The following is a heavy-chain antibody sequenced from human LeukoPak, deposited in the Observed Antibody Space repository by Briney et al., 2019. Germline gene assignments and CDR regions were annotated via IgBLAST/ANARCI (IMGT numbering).Heavy chain of an antibody. Sequence: SETLSLTCTVSGGSISSYYWSWIRQPPGKGLEWIGHIYYSGSTNYNPSLKSRVTISVDTSKNQFSLKLSSVTAADTAVYYCARGGFGRITMIVVAVDAFDIWGQGTMVTVSS. V-gene: IGHV4-59*01. D-gene: IGHD3-22*01. CDR3: ARGGFGRITMIVVAVDAFDI. CDR1: GGSISSYY. CDR2: IYYSGST. J-gene: IGHJ3*02.